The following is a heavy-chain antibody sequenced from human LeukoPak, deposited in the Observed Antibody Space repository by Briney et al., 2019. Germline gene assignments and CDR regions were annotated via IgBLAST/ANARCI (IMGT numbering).Heavy chain of an antibody. CDR1: GFTFSSYW. CDR3: AKGVRGITIFGVVRQYYFDY. D-gene: IGHD3-3*01. J-gene: IGHJ4*02. CDR2: ISGSGGST. Sequence: GGSLRLSCAASGFTFSSYWMSWVRQAPGKGLEWVSAISGSGGSTYYADSVKGRFTISRDNSKNTLYLQMNSLRAENTAVYYCAKGVRGITIFGVVRQYYFDYWGQGTLVTVSS. V-gene: IGHV3-23*01.